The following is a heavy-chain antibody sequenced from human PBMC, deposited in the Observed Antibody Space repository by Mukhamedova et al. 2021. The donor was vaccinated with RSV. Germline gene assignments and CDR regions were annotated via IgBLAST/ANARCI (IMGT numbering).Heavy chain of an antibody. J-gene: IGHJ3*02. V-gene: IGHV3-73*01. D-gene: IGHD1-1*01. CDR3: ARHAYNWNDGALDI. Sequence: GKGLEWVAHIRTKSKSYATEYAASVKGRFTISRDDSRNTVYLQMNGLKSEDTAVYYCARHAYNWNDGALDIWGLGTLVTVSS. CDR2: IRTKSKSYAT.